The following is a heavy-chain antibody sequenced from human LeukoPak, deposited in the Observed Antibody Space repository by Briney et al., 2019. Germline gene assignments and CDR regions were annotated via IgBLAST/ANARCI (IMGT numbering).Heavy chain of an antibody. CDR3: ARLTYYYDSSGYRLYYFDY. V-gene: IGHV1-69*06. CDR2: IIPIFGTA. Sequence: SVKVSCKASGGTFSSYAISWVRQAPGQGLEWMGGIIPIFGTANYAQKFQGRVTITADKSTSTAYMELSSLRSEDTAVYYCARLTYYYDSSGYRLYYFDYWGQGTLVTVSS. J-gene: IGHJ4*02. CDR1: GGTFSSYA. D-gene: IGHD3-22*01.